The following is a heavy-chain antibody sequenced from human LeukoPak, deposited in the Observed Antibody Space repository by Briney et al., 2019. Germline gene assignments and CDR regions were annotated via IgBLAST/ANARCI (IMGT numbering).Heavy chain of an antibody. D-gene: IGHD3-10*01. CDR3: ARDFGSSFGELFSPADY. CDR1: GFTFSDYY. V-gene: IGHV3-11*06. CDR2: ISSSSSCT. Sequence: GGSLRLSCAASGFTFSDYYMSWIRQAPGKGLEWVSYISSSSSCTNYADSVKGRFTISRDNAKNSLYLQMNSLRAEDTAVYYCARDFGSSFGELFSPADYWGQGTLVTVSS. J-gene: IGHJ4*02.